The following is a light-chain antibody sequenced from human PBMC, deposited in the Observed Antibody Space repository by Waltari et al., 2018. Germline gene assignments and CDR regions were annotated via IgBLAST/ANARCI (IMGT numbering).Light chain of an antibody. CDR1: SSDVGGYNY. CDR3: TSYISSSTRYV. CDR2: DVS. J-gene: IGLJ1*01. Sequence: QSALTPTASVSGSPGQSITLPCTGTSSDVGGYNYVPCYQQHPGKAPKLMIYDVSYRPSGVSNRFTGSKSGNTASLTISVLRSEDEADYYCTSYISSSTRYVFGAGTKVTVL. V-gene: IGLV2-14*03.